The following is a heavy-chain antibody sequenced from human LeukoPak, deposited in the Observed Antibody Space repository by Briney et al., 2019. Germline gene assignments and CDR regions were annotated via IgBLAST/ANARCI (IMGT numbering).Heavy chain of an antibody. CDR1: GYTFTSYD. Sequence: ASVKVSCKASGYTFTSYDINWVRQATGQGLEWMGWMNPNSGNTGYAQKFQGRVTMTRNTSISTAYMELSSLRSEDTAVYYCARNNYDFWSGYYRNCNWFDPWGQGTLVTVSS. J-gene: IGHJ5*02. D-gene: IGHD3-3*01. CDR2: MNPNSGNT. V-gene: IGHV1-8*01. CDR3: ARNNYDFWSGYYRNCNWFDP.